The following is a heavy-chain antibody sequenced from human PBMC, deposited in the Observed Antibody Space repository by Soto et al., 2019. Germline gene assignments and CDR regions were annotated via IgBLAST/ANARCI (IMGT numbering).Heavy chain of an antibody. D-gene: IGHD3-3*01. CDR3: ASLTIFGPYYYYYGMDV. CDR1: GGSVSGGSYY. CDR2: IYFSGST. V-gene: IGHV4-61*01. Sequence: ETLSLTCTVSGGSVSGGSYYWNWIRQPPGKGLEWIGYIYFSGSTNYNPSLKSRVTMSIDTSKNQFSLKLSSVTAADTAVYYCASLTIFGPYYYYYGMDVWGQGTTVTVSS. J-gene: IGHJ6*02.